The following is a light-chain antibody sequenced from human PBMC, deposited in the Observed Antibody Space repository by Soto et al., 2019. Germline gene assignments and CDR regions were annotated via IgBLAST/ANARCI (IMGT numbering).Light chain of an antibody. J-gene: IGKJ5*01. V-gene: IGKV3-11*01. CDR2: DAS. Sequence: PGGRATLSCRASQSVRSSLAWYQQRPGQPPKLVIYDASKRAVGIPDRFSGSGAGTEFTLTISSLDPEDFAIDYCQQRTTWPPTFGQGTRLEIK. CDR3: QQRTTWPPT. CDR1: QSVRSS.